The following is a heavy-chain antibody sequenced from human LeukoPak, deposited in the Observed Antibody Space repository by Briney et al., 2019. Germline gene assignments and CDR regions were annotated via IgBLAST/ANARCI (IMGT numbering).Heavy chain of an antibody. V-gene: IGHV3-30-3*01. CDR1: GFTFSSYA. D-gene: IGHD6-13*01. Sequence: GRSLRLSCAASGFTFSSYAMHWVRQAPGKGLEWVAVISYDGSNKYYADSVKGRFTISRDNAKNSLYLQMNSLRAEDTAVYYCARDHRLYSSNEFDYWGQGTLVTVSS. CDR3: ARDHRLYSSNEFDY. CDR2: ISYDGSNK. J-gene: IGHJ4*02.